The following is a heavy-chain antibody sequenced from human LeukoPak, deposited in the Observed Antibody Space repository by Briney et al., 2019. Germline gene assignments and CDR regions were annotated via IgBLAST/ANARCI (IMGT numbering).Heavy chain of an antibody. V-gene: IGHV4-39*01. Sequence: SETLSLTCTVSGDSISSGHYRWGWIRQSPGRGLEWIGQIFNSGNAAEYNPSLRSRVTVSADTSKNQFSLKLSSVTAADTAVYYCARHPGYSSGLYWGQGTLVTVSS. CDR3: ARHPGYSSGLY. J-gene: IGHJ4*02. D-gene: IGHD6-19*01. CDR1: GDSISSGHYR. CDR2: IFNSGNA.